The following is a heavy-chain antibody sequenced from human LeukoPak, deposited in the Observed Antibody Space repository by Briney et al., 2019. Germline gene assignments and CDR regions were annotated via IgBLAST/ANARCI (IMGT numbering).Heavy chain of an antibody. CDR3: ARDFYDSSLDFDY. D-gene: IGHD3-22*01. CDR2: ISGSGGST. Sequence: PGGSLRLSCEASGFTFSSYGMSRVRQAPGKGLEWVSAISGSGGSTYYADSVKGRFTISRDNSKNTLYLQMNSLRAEDTAVYYCARDFYDSSLDFDYWGQGTLVTVSS. CDR1: GFTFSSYG. V-gene: IGHV3-23*01. J-gene: IGHJ4*02.